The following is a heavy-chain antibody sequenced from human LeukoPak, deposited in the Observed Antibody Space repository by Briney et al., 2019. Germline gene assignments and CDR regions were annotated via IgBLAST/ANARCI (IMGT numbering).Heavy chain of an antibody. D-gene: IGHD2/OR15-2a*01. V-gene: IGHV3-11*04. J-gene: IGHJ6*03. CDR1: GFTFSDYN. CDR3: ATINSITWTYYYMDV. CDR2: ISRSGSTK. Sequence: GGSLRLSCAASGFTFSDYNMRWIRQAPGKGLEWVSSISRSGSTKYYADSVKGRFTISRDNAKNSLFLQMNSLRAEDTAVYYCATINSITWTYYYMDVWGKGTTVTISS.